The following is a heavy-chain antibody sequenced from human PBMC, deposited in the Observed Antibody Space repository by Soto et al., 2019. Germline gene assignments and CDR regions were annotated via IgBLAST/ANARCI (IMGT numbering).Heavy chain of an antibody. CDR3: ARARQYYDCELDP. CDR1: GGSISSSSYY. D-gene: IGHD3-16*01. Sequence: SETLSLTCTVSGGSISSSSYYWGWIRQPPGKGLEWIGSIYYSGSTYYNPSLKSRLSISLDTSENQFSLKLTSVTAADTAIYYCARARQYYDCELDPWGQGTLVTVSS. J-gene: IGHJ5*02. CDR2: IYYSGST. V-gene: IGHV4-39*07.